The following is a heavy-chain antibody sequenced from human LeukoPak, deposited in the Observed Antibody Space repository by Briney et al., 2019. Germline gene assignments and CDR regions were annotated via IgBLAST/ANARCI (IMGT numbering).Heavy chain of an antibody. CDR1: GFTFSSYA. D-gene: IGHD3-22*01. Sequence: PGGSLRLSCAASGFTFSSYAMSWVRQAPGKGLEWVSAISGSGGSTYYADSVKGRFTISRDNSKNTLYLQMTSLRAEDTAVYYCAGTHNYYDSSGYLWWPGGRTGHYYYYMDVWGKGTTVTVSS. CDR2: ISGSGGST. CDR3: AGTHNYYDSSGYLWWPGGRTGHYYYYMDV. V-gene: IGHV3-23*01. J-gene: IGHJ6*03.